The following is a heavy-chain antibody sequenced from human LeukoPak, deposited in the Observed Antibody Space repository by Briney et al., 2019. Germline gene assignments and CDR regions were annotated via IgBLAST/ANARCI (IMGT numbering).Heavy chain of an antibody. Sequence: GASVKVSCKASGYTFTSYGISWVRQAPGQGLEWMGWISAYNGNTNYAQKLQGRVTMTTDTSTSTAYMELRSLRSDDTAVYYCARGHSHIRYSYGYGPHDAFDIWGQGTMVTVSS. CDR3: ARGHSHIRYSYGYGPHDAFDI. CDR2: ISAYNGNT. D-gene: IGHD5-18*01. J-gene: IGHJ3*02. CDR1: GYTFTSYG. V-gene: IGHV1-18*01.